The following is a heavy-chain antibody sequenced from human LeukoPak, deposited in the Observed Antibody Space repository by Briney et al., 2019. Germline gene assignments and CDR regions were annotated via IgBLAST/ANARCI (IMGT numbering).Heavy chain of an antibody. Sequence: SQTLSLTCTVSGGSISSGDYYWSWIRQPPGKGLEWLGYIYYSGSTYYNPSLKSRITISVDTSKNQFSLKLSSVTAADTAVYYCARSGRWLHNSGIDYWGQGTLVTVSS. CDR2: IYYSGST. D-gene: IGHD5-24*01. J-gene: IGHJ4*02. V-gene: IGHV4-30-4*01. CDR3: ARSGRWLHNSGIDY. CDR1: GGSISSGDYY.